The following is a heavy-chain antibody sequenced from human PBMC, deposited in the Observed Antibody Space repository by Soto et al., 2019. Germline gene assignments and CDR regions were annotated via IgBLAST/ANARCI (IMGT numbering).Heavy chain of an antibody. V-gene: IGHV4-39*01. CDR2: VYYRGRS. CDR1: GGSVSNSNYY. Sequence: PSETLSLTCTVSGGSVSNSNYYWGWIRQSPGKGLEWIGSVYYRGRSYSKSSVKSRVTISVDTSKNQFSLNLNSVTASDTAVYFCVSQRTSVLTQAYFDYWGQGARVTVSA. J-gene: IGHJ4*02. CDR3: VSQRTSVLTQAYFDY. D-gene: IGHD2-8*01.